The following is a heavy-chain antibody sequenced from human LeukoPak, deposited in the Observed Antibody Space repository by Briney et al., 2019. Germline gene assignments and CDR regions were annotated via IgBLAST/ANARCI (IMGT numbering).Heavy chain of an antibody. V-gene: IGHV1-69*05. Sequence: ASVKVSCKASGGTFSSYAISWVRQAPGQGLEWMGGIIPIFGTADYAQKFQGRVTLTTDTSTSTAYMELRSLRSDDTAAYYCVREGTPIWYYYMDVWGKGTTVTVSS. CDR2: IIPIFGTA. J-gene: IGHJ6*03. CDR1: GGTFSSYA. D-gene: IGHD3-10*01. CDR3: VREGTPIWYYYMDV.